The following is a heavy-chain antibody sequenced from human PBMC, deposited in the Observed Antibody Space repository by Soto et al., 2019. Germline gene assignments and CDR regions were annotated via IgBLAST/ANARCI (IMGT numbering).Heavy chain of an antibody. V-gene: IGHV3-21*01. D-gene: IGHD2-15*01. CDR1: GFSFSSYT. Sequence: SLRLSCAASGFSFSSYTMNWVRQAPGKGLQWVSSITNRGTHTYSADSVKGRFTISRDNDKNSLYLQMNNLRAEDTAIYFCARAHEVAWFDSWGLGTLVTV. J-gene: IGHJ5*01. CDR2: ITNRGTHT. CDR3: ARAHEVAWFDS.